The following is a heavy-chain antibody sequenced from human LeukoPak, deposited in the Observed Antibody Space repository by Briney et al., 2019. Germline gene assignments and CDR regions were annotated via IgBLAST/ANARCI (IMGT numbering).Heavy chain of an antibody. CDR2: IIPIFGTA. CDR1: GGTFSSYA. CDR3: ARDRGLRELLNYYYYYMDV. J-gene: IGHJ6*03. Sequence: GASVKVSCKTSGGTFSSYAISWVRQAPGQGLEWMGGIIPIFGTANYAQKFQGRVTITTEESTSTAYMELSSLRSEDTAVYYCARDRGLRELLNYYYYYMDVWGKGTTVTVSS. D-gene: IGHD1-26*01. V-gene: IGHV1-69*05.